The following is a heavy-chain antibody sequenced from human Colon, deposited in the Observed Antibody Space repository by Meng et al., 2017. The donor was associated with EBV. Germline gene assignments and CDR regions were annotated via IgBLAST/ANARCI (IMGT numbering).Heavy chain of an antibody. CDR1: GTPAATGSFC. V-gene: IGHV4-61*01. D-gene: IGHD3-10*01. J-gene: IGHJ5*02. CDR3: ARVSGRSFDT. CDR2: IYYIECT. Sequence: GPGGVSPSKRSSLTEPVPGTPAATGSFCCRWIGPPAGKRPEWNRHIYYIECTNYNPYKRRRLRISPDTSKTQFSMSIRCVTAADTAVHYWARVSGRSFDTWCKGTLVTVSS.